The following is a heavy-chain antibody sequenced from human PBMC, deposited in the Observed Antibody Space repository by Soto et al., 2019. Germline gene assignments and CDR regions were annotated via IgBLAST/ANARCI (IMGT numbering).Heavy chain of an antibody. CDR3: ARTYLIAVAGYFDY. J-gene: IGHJ4*02. D-gene: IGHD6-19*01. CDR1: GYTFKNYA. V-gene: IGHV1-3*01. Sequence: ASVKVSCKASGYTFKNYAMHWVRQAPGQRLEWMGWINAGNGNTKYSQKFQGRVTITRDTSASTAYMELSSLRSEDTAVYYCARTYLIAVAGYFDYWGPGTLVTVSS. CDR2: INAGNGNT.